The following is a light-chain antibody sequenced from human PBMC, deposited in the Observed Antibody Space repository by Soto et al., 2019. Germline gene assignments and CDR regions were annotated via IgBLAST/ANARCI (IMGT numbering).Light chain of an antibody. CDR3: QQYNNWPPNT. CDR1: QSVSSN. CDR2: GAP. V-gene: IGKV3-15*01. J-gene: IGKJ4*01. Sequence: EIVMTQSPATLSVSPGERATLSCRASQSVSSNLAWYQQKPGQAPRLLIYGAPTRATGIPARFSGSGSGTEFTLTISSLQSEDFAVYYCQQYNNWPPNTFGGGTKVDIK.